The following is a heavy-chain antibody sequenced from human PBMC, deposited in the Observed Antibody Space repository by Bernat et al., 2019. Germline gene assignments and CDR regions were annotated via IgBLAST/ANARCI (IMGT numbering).Heavy chain of an antibody. Sequence: QVQLQQWGAGLVKPSETLSLTCTVSGGSISTYYWSWMWQPPGKGLEWIGHIYYSGSTNYNPSLKSRVTISVDTSKNQFSLKLSSVTAADTAVYYCARLRGYSYGSPYYGMDVWGQGTTVTVSS. CDR2: IYYSGST. CDR3: ARLRGYSYGSPYYGMDV. D-gene: IGHD5-18*01. V-gene: IGHV4-59*08. J-gene: IGHJ6*02. CDR1: GGSISTYY.